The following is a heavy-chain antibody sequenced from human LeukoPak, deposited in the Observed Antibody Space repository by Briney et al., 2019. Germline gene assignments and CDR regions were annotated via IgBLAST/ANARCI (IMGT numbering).Heavy chain of an antibody. CDR3: ARGASSWSPLDY. J-gene: IGHJ4*02. Sequence: GASVKVSCKASGGTFSSYAISWVRQAPGQGLEWMGGIIPIFGTANYAQKFQGRVTITADESTSTAYMELSSLRSEDTAVYYCARGASSWSPLDYWGQGTLVTVSS. V-gene: IGHV1-69*13. CDR1: GGTFSSYA. D-gene: IGHD6-13*01. CDR2: IIPIFGTA.